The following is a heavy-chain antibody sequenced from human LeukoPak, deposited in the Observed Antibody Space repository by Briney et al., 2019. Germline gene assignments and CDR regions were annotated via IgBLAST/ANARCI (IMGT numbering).Heavy chain of an antibody. CDR1: GGSISSSSYY. CDR2: IYYSGST. J-gene: IGHJ4*02. D-gene: IGHD1-7*01. V-gene: IGHV4-39*01. Sequence: SETLSLICTVSGGSISSSSYYWGWIRQPPGKGLEWIGSIYYSGSTYYNPSLKSRVTISVDTSKNQFSLKLSSVTAADTAVYYCARHQLLGDYSDYWGQGTLVTVSS. CDR3: ARHQLLGDYSDY.